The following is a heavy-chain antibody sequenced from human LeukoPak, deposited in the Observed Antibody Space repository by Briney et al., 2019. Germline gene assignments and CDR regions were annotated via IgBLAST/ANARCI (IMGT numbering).Heavy chain of an antibody. J-gene: IGHJ6*03. CDR1: GFTFSSYW. Sequence: PGGSLRLSCAASGFTFSSYWMSWVRQAPGKGLEWVANIKQDGSEKYYVDSVKGRFTISRDNAKNSLYLQMNSLRAEDTAVYYCARGGCSSTSCYHYYYYYYMDVWGKGTTVTVSS. V-gene: IGHV3-7*01. D-gene: IGHD2-2*01. CDR2: IKQDGSEK. CDR3: ARGGCSSTSCYHYYYYYYMDV.